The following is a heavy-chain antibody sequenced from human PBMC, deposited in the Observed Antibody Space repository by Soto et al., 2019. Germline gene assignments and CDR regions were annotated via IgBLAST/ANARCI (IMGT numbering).Heavy chain of an antibody. V-gene: IGHV3-30*18. CDR2: ISYDGSNK. Sequence: QVQLVESGGGVVQPGRSLRLSCAASGFTFSSYGMHWVRQAPGQGLEWVAVISYDGSNKYYADSVKGLFTISSDNSKNALYLQMSSLRAEDTAVYYCAKAVRDCSSTSCYYDYWGQGTLVTVSS. J-gene: IGHJ4*02. CDR3: AKAVRDCSSTSCYYDY. CDR1: GFTFSSYG. D-gene: IGHD2-2*01.